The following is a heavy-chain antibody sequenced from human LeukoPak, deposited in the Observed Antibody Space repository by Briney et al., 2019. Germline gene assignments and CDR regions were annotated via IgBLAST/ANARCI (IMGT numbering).Heavy chain of an antibody. CDR1: GGSISSYY. D-gene: IGHD2-2*01. Sequence: PSETLSLTCTVSGGSISSYYWSWIRQPAGKGLEWIGRIYTSGSTNYNPYLKSRVTISVDTSKNQFSLKLSSVTAADTAVYYCARAGDSKSQYCSSTSCYPFWSFRGAWFDPWGQGTLVTVSS. CDR3: ARAGDSKSQYCSSTSCYPFWSFRGAWFDP. CDR2: IYTSGST. V-gene: IGHV4-4*07. J-gene: IGHJ5*02.